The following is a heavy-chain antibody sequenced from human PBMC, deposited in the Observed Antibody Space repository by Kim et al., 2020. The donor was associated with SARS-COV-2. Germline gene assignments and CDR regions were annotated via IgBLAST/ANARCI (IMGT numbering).Heavy chain of an antibody. J-gene: IGHJ6*02. V-gene: IGHV4-39*01. Sequence: SETLSLTCTVSGGSISSSSYYWGWIRQPPGKGLEWIGSIYYSGSTYYNPSLKSRVTISVDTSKNQFSLKLSSVTAADTAVYYCARHRGTDLYYYGMDVWGQGTTVTVSS. CDR2: IYYSGST. CDR3: ARHRGTDLYYYGMDV. CDR1: GGSISSSSYY.